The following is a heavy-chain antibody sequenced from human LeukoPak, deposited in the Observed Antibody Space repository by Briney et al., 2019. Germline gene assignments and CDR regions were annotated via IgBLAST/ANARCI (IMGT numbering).Heavy chain of an antibody. Sequence: GSLRLSCAASGFTFTSYSMHWVRQAPGKGLEWVAVISYDGGNKYYADSVKGRFPISRDNSKTTLYLQMNSLRAEDTAVYYCARAAPLRYFAWLPFDYWGQGTLVTVSS. CDR1: GFTFTSYS. CDR2: ISYDGGNK. CDR3: ARAAPLRYFAWLPFDY. D-gene: IGHD3-9*01. V-gene: IGHV3-30*03. J-gene: IGHJ4*02.